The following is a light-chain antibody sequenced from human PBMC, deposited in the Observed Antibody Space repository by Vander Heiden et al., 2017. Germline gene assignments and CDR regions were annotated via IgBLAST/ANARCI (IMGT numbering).Light chain of an antibody. CDR1: QGITND. J-gene: IGKJ5*01. CDR3: QKYKSAPIT. V-gene: IGKV1-27*01. Sequence: DIQMTQAPTALSASVGDRVTITCRASQGITNDLAWYQQKPGKVPKLLIYAASTLPSGVPSRFSGSGSATDFSLTINNRQPEDVGTYFCQKYKSAPITFGPGTRLEIK. CDR2: AAS.